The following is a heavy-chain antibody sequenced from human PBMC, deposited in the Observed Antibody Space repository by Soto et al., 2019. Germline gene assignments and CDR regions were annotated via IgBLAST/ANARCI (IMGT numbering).Heavy chain of an antibody. Sequence: GGSLRLSCAASGFTFGDYWMHWVRQPPGKGPEWVSRMTGDGRTTQYADSEKGRFTASSDNAKSTLYLQMNSLSAEDTAVYYCATAEVDYWGPGTLVTVSS. CDR3: ATAEVDY. J-gene: IGHJ4*02. CDR2: MTGDGRTT. CDR1: GFTFGDYW. V-gene: IGHV3-74*03.